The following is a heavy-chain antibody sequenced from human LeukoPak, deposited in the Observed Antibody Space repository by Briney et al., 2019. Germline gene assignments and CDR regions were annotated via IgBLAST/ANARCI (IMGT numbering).Heavy chain of an antibody. CDR3: AGGESSGIYTNWFDP. CDR2: ISDIGTT. V-gene: IGHV4-59*12. J-gene: IGHJ5*02. CDR1: GGSISSYY. Sequence: PSETLSLTCTVSGGSISSYYWSWIRQPPGKGLEWIACISDIGTTHYNPSLKSRLSMSVDMSNNQFSLTLTSVTAADTAVYYCAGGESSGIYTNWFDPWGQGTLVTVSS. D-gene: IGHD1-26*01.